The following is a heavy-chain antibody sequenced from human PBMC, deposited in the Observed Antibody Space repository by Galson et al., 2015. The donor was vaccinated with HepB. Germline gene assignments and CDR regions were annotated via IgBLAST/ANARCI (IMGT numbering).Heavy chain of an antibody. D-gene: IGHD3-10*01. V-gene: IGHV3-15*01. CDR2: IKSKVNGGKT. Sequence: SLRLSCAASGFTFSNAWMSWVRQAPGKGLEWVGRIKSKVNGGKTDYAAPVKGRFTISRDDSKKKPYLQMNSLKTEDTAVYYCTTDESVPYYYTTSGHEEAFDIWGQGTMVTVSP. J-gene: IGHJ3*02. CDR1: GFTFSNAW. CDR3: TTDESVPYYYTTSGHEEAFDI.